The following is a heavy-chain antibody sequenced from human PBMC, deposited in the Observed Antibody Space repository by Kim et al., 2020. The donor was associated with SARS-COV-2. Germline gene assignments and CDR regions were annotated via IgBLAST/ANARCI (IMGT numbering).Heavy chain of an antibody. V-gene: IGHV4-34*01. CDR3: ARGPLSASHDFDY. Sequence: YTPSLKSRVTISVATSKIQFTLNLTSVTAADAAVYYCARGPLSASHDFDYWGRGTLVTVSS. D-gene: IGHD2-2*01. J-gene: IGHJ4*02.